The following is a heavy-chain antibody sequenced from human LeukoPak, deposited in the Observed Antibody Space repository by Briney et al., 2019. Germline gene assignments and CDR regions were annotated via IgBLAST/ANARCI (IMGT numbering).Heavy chain of an antibody. V-gene: IGHV3-23*01. CDR1: GFTFSSYA. Sequence: GGSLRLSCAASGFTFSSYAMSWVRQAPGKGLEWVSRISGSGGSTYYADSVKGRFTISRDNSKNTLYMQMNSLRAEDTAVYYCAKGNSGLYDYWGQGTLVTVSS. J-gene: IGHJ4*02. CDR3: AKGNSGLYDY. CDR2: ISGSGGST. D-gene: IGHD6-19*01.